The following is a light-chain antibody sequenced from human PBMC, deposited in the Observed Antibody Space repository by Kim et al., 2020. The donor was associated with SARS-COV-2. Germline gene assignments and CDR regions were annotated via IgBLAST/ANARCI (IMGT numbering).Light chain of an antibody. CDR2: GAS. J-gene: IGKJ1*01. CDR3: QQYGSSPQT. Sequence: SSYYLAWYQQKPGQAPRLLIYGASSRATGIPDRFSGSGSGTDFTLTISRLKPEDFAVYYCQQYGSSPQTFGQGTKVDIK. V-gene: IGKV3-20*01. CDR1: SSYY.